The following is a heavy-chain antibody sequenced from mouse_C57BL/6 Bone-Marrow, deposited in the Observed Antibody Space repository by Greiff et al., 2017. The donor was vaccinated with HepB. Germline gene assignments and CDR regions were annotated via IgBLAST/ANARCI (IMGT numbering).Heavy chain of an antibody. CDR1: GYTFTSYW. V-gene: IGHV1-55*01. Sequence: QVQLQQPGAELVKPGASVKMSCKASGYTFTSYWITWVKQRPGQGLEWIGDIYPGSGSTNYNEKFKSKATLTVGTSSSTAYMQLSSLTSEDSAVYYCARQLRPSMDYWGQGTSVTVSS. D-gene: IGHD3-2*02. CDR3: ARQLRPSMDY. J-gene: IGHJ4*01. CDR2: IYPGSGST.